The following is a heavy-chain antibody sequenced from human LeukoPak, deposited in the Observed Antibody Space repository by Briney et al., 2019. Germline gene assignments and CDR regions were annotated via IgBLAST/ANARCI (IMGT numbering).Heavy chain of an antibody. CDR3: AKDLGVPSFDY. CDR1: GFSFSSYI. D-gene: IGHD3-16*01. Sequence: GGSLRLSCAASGFSFSSYIMNWVRQAPGKGLEWVSHISSSSSTIYYADSVKGRFTISRDNAKNSLYLQMNSLRAEDTAVYYCAKDLGVPSFDYWGQGTLVTVSS. V-gene: IGHV3-48*04. CDR2: ISSSSSTI. J-gene: IGHJ4*02.